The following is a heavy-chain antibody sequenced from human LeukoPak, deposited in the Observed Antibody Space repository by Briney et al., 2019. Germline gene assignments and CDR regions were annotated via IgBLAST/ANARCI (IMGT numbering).Heavy chain of an antibody. D-gene: IGHD3-22*01. J-gene: IGHJ4*02. Sequence: SETLSLTCTVSAASIRGYYWSWIRQPPGKGLEWIGYIYYIGSTNYNPSLKSRVTISVDTSENQFSLKLRSVTAADTAVYYCARTPYYDSSGYYNDYWGQGTLVTVSS. CDR1: AASIRGYY. V-gene: IGHV4-59*01. CDR3: ARTPYYDSSGYYNDY. CDR2: IYYIGST.